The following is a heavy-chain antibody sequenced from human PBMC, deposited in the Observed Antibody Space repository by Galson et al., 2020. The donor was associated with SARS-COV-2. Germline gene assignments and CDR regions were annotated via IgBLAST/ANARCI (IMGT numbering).Heavy chain of an antibody. CDR3: AKGGITGTHYYYYYYMDV. D-gene: IGHD1-7*01. V-gene: IGHV3-23*01. CDR2: ISGSGGST. J-gene: IGHJ6*03. Sequence: GGSLRLSCAASGFTFSNYAMSWVRQAPGKGLEWVSAISGSGGSTYYADSVKGRFTISRDISKNTLYLQMNSLRAEDTAVYNCAKGGITGTHYYYYYYMDVWGKGTTVTVSS. CDR1: GFTFSNYA.